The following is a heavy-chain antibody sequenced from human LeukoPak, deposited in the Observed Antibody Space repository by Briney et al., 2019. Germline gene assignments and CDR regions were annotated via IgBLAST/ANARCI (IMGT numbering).Heavy chain of an antibody. CDR1: GFTLSSYS. CDR2: ISSSSSYI. D-gene: IGHD3-3*01. Sequence: GGSLRLSCAASGFTLSSYSMNWVRQAPGKGLEWVSSISSSSSYIYYADSVKGRFTISRDNAKNSLYLQMNSLRAEDTAVYYCARGYGFWSGYYGMDVWGQGTTVTVSS. V-gene: IGHV3-21*01. CDR3: ARGYGFWSGYYGMDV. J-gene: IGHJ6*02.